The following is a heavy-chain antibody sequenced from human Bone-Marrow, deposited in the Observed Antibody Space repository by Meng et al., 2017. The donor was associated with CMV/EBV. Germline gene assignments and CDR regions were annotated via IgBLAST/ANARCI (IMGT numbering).Heavy chain of an antibody. J-gene: IGHJ4*02. Sequence: SGFTFSSYSMNWVRQAPGKGLEWVSSISSSSSYIYYADSVKGRFTISRDNAKNSLYLQMNSLRAEDTAVYYCARTAYYDFWSGYPLDYWGQGTLVTVSS. CDR3: ARTAYYDFWSGYPLDY. D-gene: IGHD3-3*01. CDR2: ISSSSSYI. V-gene: IGHV3-21*01. CDR1: GFTFSSYS.